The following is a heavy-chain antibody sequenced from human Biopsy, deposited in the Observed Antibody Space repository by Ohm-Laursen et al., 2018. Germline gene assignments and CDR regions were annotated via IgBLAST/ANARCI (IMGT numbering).Heavy chain of an antibody. Sequence: SSVKVSCNASGYTFTGYYLHWVRQAPGQGLEWMGGIIPYFLRTYIPQKLQGRVTITADKSTNTGYMQLTSLRSDDTAVYYCASGQGDPLGVRIITWSFNFWGQGTLVTVSS. CDR3: ASGQGDPLGVRIITWSFNF. CDR1: GYTFTGYY. CDR2: IIPYFLRT. D-gene: IGHD2-21*01. J-gene: IGHJ4*02. V-gene: IGHV1-69*06.